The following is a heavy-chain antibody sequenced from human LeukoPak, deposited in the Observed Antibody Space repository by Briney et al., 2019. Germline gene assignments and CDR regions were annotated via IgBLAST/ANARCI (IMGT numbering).Heavy chain of an antibody. CDR1: GYTFTSYG. D-gene: IGHD6-6*01. Sequence: ASVKVSCKASGYTFTSYGISWVRQAPGQRLEWMGWINAGNGNTKYSQKFQGRVTITRDTSASTAYMELSSLRSEDTAVYYCATGIAARPYYYYGMDVWGQGTTVTVSS. CDR3: ATGIAARPYYYYGMDV. CDR2: INAGNGNT. J-gene: IGHJ6*02. V-gene: IGHV1-3*01.